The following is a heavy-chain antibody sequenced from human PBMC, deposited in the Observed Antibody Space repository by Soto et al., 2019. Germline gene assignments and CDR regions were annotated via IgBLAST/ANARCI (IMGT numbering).Heavy chain of an antibody. J-gene: IGHJ4*02. CDR2: ISGSGDST. D-gene: IGHD1-26*01. CDR1: GFTFSSYA. Sequence: EVQLLESGGGLVQPGGSLRHSCAASGFTFSSYAMRWVRQAPGKGLEWVSAISGSGDSTYYADSVKGRFTTSRDNSKNTLYLQMNSLRAEDTAVYYCARRGSGSYYDYWGQGTLVTVSS. V-gene: IGHV3-23*01. CDR3: ARRGSGSYYDY.